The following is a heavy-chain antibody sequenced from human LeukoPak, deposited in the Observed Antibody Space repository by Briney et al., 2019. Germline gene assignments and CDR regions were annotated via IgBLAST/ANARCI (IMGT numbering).Heavy chain of an antibody. CDR1: GLTFSDYW. D-gene: IGHD5-18*01. CDR2: IHQDGSEK. V-gene: IGHV3-7*01. J-gene: IGHJ4*02. Sequence: GGSLRLTCEASGLTFSDYWMSWVRQAPGKGLEWVANIHQDGSEKNYVDSVKGRFTISRDNAKKSLYLQMNSLRAEDTAVYYCATYKWIHLWSTPFDYWGQGTLATVSS. CDR3: ATYKWIHLWSTPFDY.